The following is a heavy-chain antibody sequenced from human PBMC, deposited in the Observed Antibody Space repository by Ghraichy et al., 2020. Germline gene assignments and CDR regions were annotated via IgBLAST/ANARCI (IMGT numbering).Heavy chain of an antibody. D-gene: IGHD2-2*01. J-gene: IGHJ3*02. V-gene: IGHV4-61*01. CDR1: GGSVSSGSYY. Sequence: GSLRLSCTVSGGSVSSGSYYWSWIRQPPGKGLEWIGYIYYSGSTNYNPSLKSRVTISVDTSKNQFSLKLSSVTAADTAVYYCARIYCSSTSCYGDAFDIWGQGTMVTVSS. CDR3: ARIYCSSTSCYGDAFDI. CDR2: IYYSGST.